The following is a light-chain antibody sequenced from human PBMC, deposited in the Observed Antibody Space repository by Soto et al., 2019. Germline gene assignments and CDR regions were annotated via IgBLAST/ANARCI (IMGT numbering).Light chain of an antibody. Sequence: DIPMTQSPSSLSASVGDRVTIRCRASQSISSYLNWYQQKPGEAPKLLIYAASSLQSGVPSRFSGSGSGTDFTLTISSLQPEDFATYYCQQSYSTPWTFGQGNKVEIK. CDR1: QSISSY. J-gene: IGKJ1*01. CDR2: AAS. V-gene: IGKV1-39*01. CDR3: QQSYSTPWT.